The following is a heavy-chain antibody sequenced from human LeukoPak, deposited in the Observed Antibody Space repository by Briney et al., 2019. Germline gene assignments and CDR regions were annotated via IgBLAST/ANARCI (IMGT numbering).Heavy chain of an antibody. CDR2: IYYSGST. Sequence: PSETLSRTCTVSGGSISSYYWSWIRQPPGKGLEWIGYIYYSGSTNYNPSLKSRVTISVDTSKNQFSLKLSSVTAADTAVYYCARGGQVAGLDYWGQGTLVTVSS. D-gene: IGHD2-15*01. CDR3: ARGGQVAGLDY. CDR1: GGSISSYY. J-gene: IGHJ4*02. V-gene: IGHV4-59*01.